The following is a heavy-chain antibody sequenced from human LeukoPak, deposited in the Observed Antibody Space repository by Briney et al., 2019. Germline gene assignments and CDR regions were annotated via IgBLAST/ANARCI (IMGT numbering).Heavy chain of an antibody. J-gene: IGHJ4*02. D-gene: IGHD1-26*01. Sequence: GRSLRLSCAASGFTFSSYGMHWVRQAPGKGLEWVAVISYDGSNKYYADSVKGRFTISSDNSKNTLYLQMNSLRAEDTAVYYCAKAFGWELTDSVDYWGQGTLVTVSS. CDR1: GFTFSSYG. CDR2: ISYDGSNK. CDR3: AKAFGWELTDSVDY. V-gene: IGHV3-30*18.